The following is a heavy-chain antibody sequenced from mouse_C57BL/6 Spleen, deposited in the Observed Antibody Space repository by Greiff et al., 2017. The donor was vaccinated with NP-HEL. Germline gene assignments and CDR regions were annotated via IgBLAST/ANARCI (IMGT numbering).Heavy chain of an antibody. CDR2: IYPGDGDT. V-gene: IGHV1-80*01. CDR1: GYAFSSYW. D-gene: IGHD1-1*01. Sequence: VQGVESGAELVKPGASVKISCKASGYAFSSYWMNWVKQRPGKGLEWIGQIYPGDGDTNYNGKFKGKATLTADKSSSTAYMQLSSLTSEDSAVYFCARYYGSSYYYAMDYWGQGTSVTVSS. J-gene: IGHJ4*01. CDR3: ARYYGSSYYYAMDY.